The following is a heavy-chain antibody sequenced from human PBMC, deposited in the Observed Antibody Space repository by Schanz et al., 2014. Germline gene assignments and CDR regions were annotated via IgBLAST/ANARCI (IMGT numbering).Heavy chain of an antibody. CDR2: ISAYNGNM. Sequence: QEQLVQSGSELKKPGASVMLSCKTSGYSFNLFGVSWVRQAPGQGLEWMGWISAYNGNMNYAPKFQGRVTMTTDTSTSTAYMELRNLRSDDTAVYYCVRDGDERLVVIFDQWGQGTLVTVSS. J-gene: IGHJ4*02. V-gene: IGHV1-18*04. CDR3: VRDGDERLVVIFDQ. CDR1: GYSFNLFG. D-gene: IGHD3-22*01.